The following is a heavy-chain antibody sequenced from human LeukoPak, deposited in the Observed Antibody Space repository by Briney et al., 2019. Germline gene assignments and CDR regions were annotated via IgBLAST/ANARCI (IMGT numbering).Heavy chain of an antibody. D-gene: IGHD5-12*01. CDR2: ITGSGGNT. V-gene: IGHV3-23*01. Sequence: GASLRLSCAASGFTFSSYVMSWVRQAPGQGLEWVSTITGSGGNTYYAASVKGRSTISRDNTKNTLYLQMNSLGAEDTAVYYCAKSRVGYDYWGQGTLVTVSS. J-gene: IGHJ4*02. CDR3: AKSRVGYDY. CDR1: GFTFSSYV.